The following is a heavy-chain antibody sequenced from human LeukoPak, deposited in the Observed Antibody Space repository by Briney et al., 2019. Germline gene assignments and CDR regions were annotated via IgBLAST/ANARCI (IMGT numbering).Heavy chain of an antibody. D-gene: IGHD3-10*01. CDR2: ISDSGGVT. CDR3: VVRGVITEAFEY. Sequence: PGGSLRLSCAASGYTFSRNAMSWVRQAPEKGLEWVSSISDSGGVTYYVDSVKGRFIISRDNSKITLYLQMNSLRAEDTAVYYCVVRGVITEAFEYWGQGTLVTVSS. V-gene: IGHV3-23*01. CDR1: GYTFSRNA. J-gene: IGHJ4*02.